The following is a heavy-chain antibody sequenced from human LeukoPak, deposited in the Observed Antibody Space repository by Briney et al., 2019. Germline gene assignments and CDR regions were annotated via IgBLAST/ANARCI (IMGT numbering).Heavy chain of an antibody. D-gene: IGHD6-13*01. V-gene: IGHV4-30-4*01. J-gene: IGHJ5*02. CDR1: GGSISSGDYY. CDR3: ARGIAAAGTEFDP. CDR2: IYYSGST. Sequence: PSQTLSLTCTVSGGSISSGDYYWSWIRQPPGKGLEWIGYIYYSGSTYYNPSLKSRVTISVDTSKNQFSLKLSSVTAADTAVYYCARGIAAAGTEFDPWGQGTLVTVSS.